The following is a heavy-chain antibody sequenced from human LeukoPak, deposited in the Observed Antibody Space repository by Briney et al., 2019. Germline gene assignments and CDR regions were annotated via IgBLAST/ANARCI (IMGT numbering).Heavy chain of an antibody. Sequence: SETLSLTCTVSGGSMNNYFWTWIRQPAGKGLEWIGRTHTSGSTNYNPSLKSRVAMSLDTSKNQFSLKLRSVTAADTAVYYCGRIPSVFKDSAWSEAYIDPWGRGILVTVSS. V-gene: IGHV4-4*07. J-gene: IGHJ5*02. CDR3: GRIPSVFKDSAWSEAYIDP. CDR2: THTSGST. D-gene: IGHD6-19*01. CDR1: GGSMNNYF.